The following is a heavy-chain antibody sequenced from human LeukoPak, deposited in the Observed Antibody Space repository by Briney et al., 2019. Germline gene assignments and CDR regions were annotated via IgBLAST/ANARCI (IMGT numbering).Heavy chain of an antibody. D-gene: IGHD2-21*02. CDR2: IYSGGST. J-gene: IGHJ4*02. V-gene: IGHV3-53*01. CDR3: ARDATRGGDNDY. Sequence: AGGSLRLSCAASGLTVSSNYMSWVRQAPGKGLEWVSVIYSGGSTYYADSEKGRFTISRDNSKNTLYLQMNSLRAEDTAVYYCARDATRGGDNDYWGQGTRVIVSS. CDR1: GLTVSSNY.